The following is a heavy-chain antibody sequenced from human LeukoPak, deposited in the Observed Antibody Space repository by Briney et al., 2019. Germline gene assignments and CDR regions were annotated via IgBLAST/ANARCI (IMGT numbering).Heavy chain of an antibody. D-gene: IGHD1-26*01. Sequence: SETLSLTCAVYGGSFSGYYWSWIRQPPGKGLEWIGEINHSGSTNYNPSLKSRVTISVDTSKNQFSPKLSSVTAADTAVYYCARGRWEVPFDYWGQGTLVTVSS. CDR2: INHSGST. CDR3: ARGRWEVPFDY. V-gene: IGHV4-34*01. CDR1: GGSFSGYY. J-gene: IGHJ4*02.